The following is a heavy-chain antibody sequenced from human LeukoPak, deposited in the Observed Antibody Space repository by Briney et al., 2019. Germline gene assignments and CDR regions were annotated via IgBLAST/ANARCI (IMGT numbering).Heavy chain of an antibody. CDR2: LSYDGSNK. D-gene: IGHD3-16*01. V-gene: IGHV3-33*01. J-gene: IGHJ4*02. CDR1: GFTFSGYG. Sequence: GGSLRLSCAASGFTFSGYGIHWVRQAPGKGLEWVAFLSYDGSNKFYADSVKGRFTISRDNSENTLHLRMNSLKDEDTAVYYCARGLYKNGWYYFDYWGQGTLVTVSS. CDR3: ARGLYKNGWYYFDY.